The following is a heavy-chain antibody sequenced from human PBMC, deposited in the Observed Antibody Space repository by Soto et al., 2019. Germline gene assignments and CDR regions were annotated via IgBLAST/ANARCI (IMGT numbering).Heavy chain of an antibody. J-gene: IGHJ4*02. V-gene: IGHV3-66*04. CDR1: GFTVSSNY. CDR2: IYSGGSA. Sequence: PGGSLRLCCAASGFTVSSNYMSWVRQAPGKGLEWVSVIYSGGSAYYADSVKGRFTISRDNSKNTLYLQMNSLRAEDTAVYYCARHGYSYGGGYFDYWGQRTLVTVSS. CDR3: ARHGYSYGGGYFDY. D-gene: IGHD5-18*01.